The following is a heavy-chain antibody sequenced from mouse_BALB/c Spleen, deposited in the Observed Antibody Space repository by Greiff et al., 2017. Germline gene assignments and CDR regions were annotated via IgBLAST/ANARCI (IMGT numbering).Heavy chain of an antibody. CDR1: GFSLTGYG. CDR3: ARDLNYYGSSYPAY. CDR2: IWGDGST. D-gene: IGHD1-1*01. V-gene: IGHV2-6-7*01. Sequence: VKVVESGPGLVAPSQSLSITCTVSGFSLTGYGVNWVRQPPGKGLEWLGMIWGDGSTDYNSALKSRLSISKDNSKSQVFLKMNSLQTDDTARYYCARDLNYYGSSYPAYWGQGTLVTVSA. J-gene: IGHJ3*01.